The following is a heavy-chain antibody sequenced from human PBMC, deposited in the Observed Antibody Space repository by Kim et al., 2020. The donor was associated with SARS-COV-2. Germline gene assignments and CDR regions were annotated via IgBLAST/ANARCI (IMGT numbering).Heavy chain of an antibody. CDR1: GFTFSNYW. J-gene: IGHJ1*01. D-gene: IGHD3-10*01. CDR3: ARGDGSWSPRPAY. V-gene: IGHV3-74*01. CDR2: INYDGSIT. Sequence: GGSLRLSCAASGFTFSNYWMHWVRQTPGKGLVWVSRINYDGSITTYADSVKGRFTVSRDDAKNTLYLEMNSLRDEDTAVYYCARGDGSWSPRPAYWGQGT.